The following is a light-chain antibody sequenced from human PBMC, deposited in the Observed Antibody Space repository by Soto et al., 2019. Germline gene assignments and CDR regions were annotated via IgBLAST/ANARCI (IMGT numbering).Light chain of an antibody. J-gene: IGKJ1*01. CDR3: QHYGNLRWT. CDR1: QRISSNS. CDR2: DAS. Sequence: EIFLTQSPGTLSLSPGERATLSCRASQRISSNSLAWYQQKPGRAPRLLISDASDRATGIPDRLSGSRSGTAFNLTISRLEPEDFAVYYCQHYGNLRWTFGHGTKVEMK. V-gene: IGKV3-20*01.